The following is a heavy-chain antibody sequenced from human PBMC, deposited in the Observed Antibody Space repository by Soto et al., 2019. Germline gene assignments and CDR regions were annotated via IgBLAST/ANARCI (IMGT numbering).Heavy chain of an antibody. CDR2: IYYRGST. Sequence: SETLSLTCTVSNYSVTTTSYYWGWIRQPPGKGLEWIGSIYYRGSTYYNPSLKSRVTMSADTSKNQFSLMLSSVTAADTAVYFCARGFDWFYFDYWRQGALVTVSS. D-gene: IGHD3-9*01. V-gene: IGHV4-39*01. CDR1: NYSVTTTSYY. J-gene: IGHJ4*02. CDR3: ARGFDWFYFDY.